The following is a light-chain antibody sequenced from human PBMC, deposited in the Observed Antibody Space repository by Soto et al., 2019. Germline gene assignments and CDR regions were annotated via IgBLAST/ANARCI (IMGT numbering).Light chain of an antibody. J-gene: IGKJ5*01. CDR2: DAS. Sequence: DIQMTQSPSSLSVSVGDRVTITCQATQDIDNCLNWYQHKPGKAPQVLIYDASNLEPGAPSRFSGSGSGTDFTFTINNLQPEDVATYYCQHYENPITFGQGTRLDIK. CDR1: QDIDNC. V-gene: IGKV1-33*01. CDR3: QHYENPIT.